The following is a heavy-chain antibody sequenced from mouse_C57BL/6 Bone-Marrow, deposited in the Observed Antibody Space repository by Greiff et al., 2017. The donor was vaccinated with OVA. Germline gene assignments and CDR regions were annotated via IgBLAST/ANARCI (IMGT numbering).Heavy chain of an antibody. J-gene: IGHJ3*01. V-gene: IGHV1-77*01. CDR2: IGPGSGST. CDR1: GYTFTDYY. D-gene: IGHD2-4*01. CDR3: ARRYDYDVGWFAY. Sequence: VQLQQSGAELVKPGASVKISCKASGYTFTDYYINWVKQRPGKGLEWIGKIGPGSGSTYYNEKFKGKATLTVDKSSSTDYMQLSSLTSEDSAVYFCARRYDYDVGWFAYWGQGTLVTVSA.